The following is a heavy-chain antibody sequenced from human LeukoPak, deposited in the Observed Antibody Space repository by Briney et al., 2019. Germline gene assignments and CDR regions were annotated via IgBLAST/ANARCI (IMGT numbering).Heavy chain of an antibody. CDR2: ISYDGSNK. D-gene: IGHD2-15*01. Sequence: GGSLRLSCAASGFTFSSYAMHWVRQAPGKGLEWVAVISYDGSNKYYADSVKGRFTISRDNSKNTLYLQMNSLRAEDTAVYYCARDQEDIVVVVAATAFYYYMDVWGKGTTVTVSS. J-gene: IGHJ6*03. CDR1: GFTFSSYA. CDR3: ARDQEDIVVVVAATAFYYYMDV. V-gene: IGHV3-30*04.